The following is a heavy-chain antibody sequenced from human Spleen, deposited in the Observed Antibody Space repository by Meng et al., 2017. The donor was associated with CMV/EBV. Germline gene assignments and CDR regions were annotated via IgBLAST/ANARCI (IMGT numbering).Heavy chain of an antibody. CDR1: RLTFSTYA. CDR2: ISDDGSDE. Sequence: GGLLRLSCAAPRLTFSTYAFHWVRQAPGKGLEWVAGISDDGSDEYYADSGKGRFSISRDNSKNMVDLQMNSQRTEDTTLYHCERVSRIPRGYFDFDYWGLGTMVTVSS. D-gene: IGHD2/OR15-2a*01. CDR3: ERVSRIPRGYFDFDY. V-gene: IGHV3-30-3*01. J-gene: IGHJ4*02.